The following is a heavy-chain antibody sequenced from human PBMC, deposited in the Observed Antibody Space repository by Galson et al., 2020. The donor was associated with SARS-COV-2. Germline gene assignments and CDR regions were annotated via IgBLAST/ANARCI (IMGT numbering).Heavy chain of an antibody. J-gene: IGHJ4*02. CDR1: TGSFHGYY. V-gene: IGHV4-34*01. Sequence: SQASETLSLTCAVSTGSFHGYYWTWIRQPPGKGLEWIGEVKPSGGTTYNSSLQSRVAISVDTSENHLSLKLTSLTAADTAIYYCAGGHIGPAAAYWGQGTLVTVSS. CDR3: AGGHIGPAAAY. D-gene: IGHD2-2*01. CDR2: VKPSGGT.